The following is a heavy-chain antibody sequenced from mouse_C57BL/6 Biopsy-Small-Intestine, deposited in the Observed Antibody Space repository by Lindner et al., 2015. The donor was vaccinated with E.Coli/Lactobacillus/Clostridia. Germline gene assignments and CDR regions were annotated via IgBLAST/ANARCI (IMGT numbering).Heavy chain of an antibody. CDR2: FDPEEGEA. J-gene: IGHJ4*01. CDR3: ATGPVDFGGNLPRDY. CDR1: GYTLTELS. Sequence: SVKVSCKVSGYTLTELSLYWVRQAPGKGLEWMGGFDPEEGEASYAQSFQGRVTMTEDPFTDTAYMELSSLRSDDTAVYYCATGPVDFGGNLPRDYWGQGTLVTVSS. D-gene: IGHD1-1*02. V-gene: IGHV1-83*01.